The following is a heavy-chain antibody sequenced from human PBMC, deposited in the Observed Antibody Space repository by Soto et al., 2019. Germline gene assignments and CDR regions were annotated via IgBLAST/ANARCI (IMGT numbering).Heavy chain of an antibody. D-gene: IGHD2-2*01. CDR3: ARDRSGHQSLSFGMDV. V-gene: IGHV3-30*03. CDR1: GLPLSTYG. J-gene: IGHJ6*02. CDR2: ISHDGLEK. Sequence: GGSLRLSCEASGLPLSTYGMHWVRQAPGRGLEWLAVISHDGLEKHYADSVKGRFTISRDNSKKTVYLQIDRVTAEDTAVYYCARDRSGHQSLSFGMDVWGHGTTVTVS.